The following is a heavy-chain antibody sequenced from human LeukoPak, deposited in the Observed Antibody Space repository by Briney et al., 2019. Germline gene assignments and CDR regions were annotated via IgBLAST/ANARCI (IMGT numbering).Heavy chain of an antibody. J-gene: IGHJ2*01. CDR2: IIPILGIA. CDR1: GGTFSSYT. CDR3: ARGDKYWYFDL. Sequence: SVKVSCKASGGTFSSYTISWVRQAPGQGLEWMGRIIPILGIANYAQKFQGRVTITADKSTSTASMELSSLRSEDTAVYYCARGDKYWYFDLWGRGTLVTVSS. D-gene: IGHD3-10*01. V-gene: IGHV1-69*02.